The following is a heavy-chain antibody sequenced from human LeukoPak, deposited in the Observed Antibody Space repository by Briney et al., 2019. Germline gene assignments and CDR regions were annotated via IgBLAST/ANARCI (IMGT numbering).Heavy chain of an antibody. V-gene: IGHV1-2*02. CDR2: INPNSGGT. J-gene: IGHJ4*02. Sequence: AAVKVSWKASGYTFTEYYMHWVRQPPEQGLEWMGWINPNSGGTNYAQKFQGRVTMTRDASISTAYMELSRLRSDDTAVYYCARDYRNWLGQMFDYWGQGTLVTVSS. D-gene: IGHD4-11*01. CDR1: GYTFTEYY. CDR3: ARDYRNWLGQMFDY.